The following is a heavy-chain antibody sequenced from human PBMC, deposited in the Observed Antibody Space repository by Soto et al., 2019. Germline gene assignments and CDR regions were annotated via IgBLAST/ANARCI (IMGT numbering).Heavy chain of an antibody. CDR1: GGTFSTFG. Sequence: QVQLVQSGAEVKKTGSSVKVSCKTSGGTFSTFGISWVRQAPGQGLEWLGVIIPFFGTAEYSQKFEDRITITADESTNTVYLDLRSLTSEDTAISYCARTAPMDAGDKYYYDFWGQGALVTVSS. CDR2: IIPFFGTA. V-gene: IGHV1-69*01. J-gene: IGHJ4*02. CDR3: ARTAPMDAGDKYYYDF. D-gene: IGHD3-16*01.